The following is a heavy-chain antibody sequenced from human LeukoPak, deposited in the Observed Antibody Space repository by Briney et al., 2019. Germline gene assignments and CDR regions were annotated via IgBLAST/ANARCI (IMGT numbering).Heavy chain of an antibody. V-gene: IGHV3-21*01. Sequence: PGRSLRLSCAASGSTFSSYSMNWVRQAPGKGLEWVSSISTSSSYIYYADSVKGRFTISTDNAKNPPYLQMNSLRAEDTAVYYCARALTYGNFDYWGQGTLVTVSS. D-gene: IGHD4-17*01. CDR3: ARALTYGNFDY. J-gene: IGHJ4*02. CDR2: ISTSSSYI. CDR1: GSTFSSYS.